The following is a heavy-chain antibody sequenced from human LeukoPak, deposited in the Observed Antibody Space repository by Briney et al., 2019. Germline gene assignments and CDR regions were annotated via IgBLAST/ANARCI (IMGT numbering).Heavy chain of an antibody. D-gene: IGHD3-10*01. CDR1: GGSISSYY. J-gene: IGHJ4*02. V-gene: IGHV4-59*01. CDR3: ARGAYGSVPTGY. Sequence: SETLSLTCTVSGGSISSYYWSWIRQPPGKGLEWIGYIYYSGSTNYNPSLKSRVTISVDTSKNQFSLKLSSVTAADTAVYYCARGAYGSVPTGYWGQGTLVTVSS. CDR2: IYYSGST.